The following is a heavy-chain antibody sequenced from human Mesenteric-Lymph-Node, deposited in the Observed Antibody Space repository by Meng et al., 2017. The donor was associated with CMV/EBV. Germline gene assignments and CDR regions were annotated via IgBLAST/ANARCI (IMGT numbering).Heavy chain of an antibody. V-gene: IGHV4-39*07. CDR2: ISYSGST. D-gene: IGHD5-18*01. J-gene: IGHJ4*02. CDR1: GGSISSSTSY. Sequence: SETLSLTCSVSGGSISSSTSYWGWIRQPPGKGLEWIGSISYSGSTYYNPSLKSRVTISVDTSKNELSLKLSSVTAADTAVYYCARGAQYTYGQSERYYFDYWGQGTLVTVSS. CDR3: ARGAQYTYGQSERYYFDY.